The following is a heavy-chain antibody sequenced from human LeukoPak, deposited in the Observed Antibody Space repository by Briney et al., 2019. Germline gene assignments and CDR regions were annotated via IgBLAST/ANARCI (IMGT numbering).Heavy chain of an antibody. CDR1: GGSISSGGYY. CDR3: ARDKGSSGWYPNWFDP. D-gene: IGHD6-19*01. V-gene: IGHV4-61*08. CDR2: IYYSGST. Sequence: SQTLSLTCTVSGGSISSGGYYWSWIRQPPGKGLEWIGYIYYSGSTNYNPSLKSRVTISVDTSKNQFSLKLSSVTAADTAVYYCARDKGSSGWYPNWFDPWGQGTLVTVSS. J-gene: IGHJ5*02.